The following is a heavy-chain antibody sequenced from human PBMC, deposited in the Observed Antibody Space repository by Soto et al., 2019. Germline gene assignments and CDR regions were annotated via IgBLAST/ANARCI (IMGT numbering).Heavy chain of an antibody. CDR1: AGSIDSGAFS. J-gene: IGHJ4*02. Sequence: PSETLSPPCAVPAGSIDSGAFSLSWIRQPPGKGLECIGYVTHSRTASSIPSLNGRLTLSVDSSQTQFSLKLTSVTAADSAFYYCARIHWAQSSLDYWGRGILVTVSS. V-gene: IGHV4-30-2*01. CDR2: VTHSRTA. CDR3: ARIHWAQSSLDY. D-gene: IGHD6-19*01.